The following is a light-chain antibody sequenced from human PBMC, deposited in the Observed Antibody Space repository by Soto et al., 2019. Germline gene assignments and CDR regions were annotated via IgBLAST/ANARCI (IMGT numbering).Light chain of an antibody. J-gene: IGKJ3*01. CDR1: QSVSSSY. CDR2: AAS. CDR3: QQYGSSLLT. V-gene: IGKV3-20*01. Sequence: EIVLTQSPGTLSLSPGERATLSCRASQSVSSSYLAWYQQKPGQAPRLLIYAASSRATGIPDRFSGSGSGTHFTLTISKLEPEDFAVYYCQQYGSSLLTFGPGTKVDIK.